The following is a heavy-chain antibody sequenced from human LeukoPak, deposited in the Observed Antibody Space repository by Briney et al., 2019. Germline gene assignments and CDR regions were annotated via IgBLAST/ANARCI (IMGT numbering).Heavy chain of an antibody. D-gene: IGHD5-18*01. CDR2: IYHSGST. CDR3: AGTVDTAMVFDY. J-gene: IGHJ4*02. CDR1: GYSISSGYY. Sequence: SETLSLTCTVSGYSISSGYYWGWIRQPPGKGLEWIGSIYHSGSTYYNPSLKSRVTISVDTSKNQFSLKLSSVTAADTAVYYCAGTVDTAMVFDYWGQGTLVTVSS. V-gene: IGHV4-38-2*02.